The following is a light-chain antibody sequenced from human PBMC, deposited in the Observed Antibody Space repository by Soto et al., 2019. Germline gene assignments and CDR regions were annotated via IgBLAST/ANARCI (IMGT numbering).Light chain of an antibody. J-gene: IGLJ3*02. CDR1: SSDVGGYDY. Sequence: ALTQPRSVSGSPGQSVAISCTGTSSDVGGYDYVSWYQQHPGKAPKLMIYDVNKRPSGVPDRFSASKSGNTASLTISGLQAEDEADYYCCSYAGSYTWVFGGGTKLTVL. CDR2: DVN. CDR3: CSYAGSYTWV. V-gene: IGLV2-11*01.